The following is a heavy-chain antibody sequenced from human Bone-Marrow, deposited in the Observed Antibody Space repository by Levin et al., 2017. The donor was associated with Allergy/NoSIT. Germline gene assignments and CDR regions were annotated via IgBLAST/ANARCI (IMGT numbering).Heavy chain of an antibody. Sequence: AGGSLRLSCAASGFTFSSYTMSWVRQAPGKGLAWVSVISGLGGSTYYADSVKGRFTVSRDNSKNTVYLQMNSLTAEDTAVYYCAKEGYNYTSEYWGQGTLVTVSS. D-gene: IGHD5-18*01. J-gene: IGHJ4*02. V-gene: IGHV3-23*01. CDR2: ISGLGGST. CDR1: GFTFSSYT. CDR3: AKEGYNYTSEY.